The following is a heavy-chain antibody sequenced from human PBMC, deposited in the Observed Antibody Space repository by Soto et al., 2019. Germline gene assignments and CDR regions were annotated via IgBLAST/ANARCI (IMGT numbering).Heavy chain of an antibody. CDR1: GFTFSSHG. V-gene: IGHV3-30*18. Sequence: GGSLRLSCAASGFTFSSHGMHWVRQAPGKGLEWVAVISYDGSNKFYADSVKGRFTISRDNSKNTLYLQMNSLRAEDTAVYYCAKDPRPHCSGGSCYLPYYFDYWGQGTLVTVSS. CDR3: AKDPRPHCSGGSCYLPYYFDY. D-gene: IGHD2-15*01. J-gene: IGHJ4*02. CDR2: ISYDGSNK.